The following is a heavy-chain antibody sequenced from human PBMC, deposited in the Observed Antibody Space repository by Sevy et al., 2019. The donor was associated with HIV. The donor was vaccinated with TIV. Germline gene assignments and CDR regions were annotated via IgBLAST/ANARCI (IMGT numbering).Heavy chain of an antibody. CDR1: GVSISSGAYS. J-gene: IGHJ3*02. D-gene: IGHD4-17*01. V-gene: IGHV4-30-2*01. CDR3: ARDGGTMTTPGSFDI. CDR2: IYHTGNT. Sequence: SETLSLTCAVSGVSISSGAYSWNWIRQPPEKGLEWIGYIYHTGNTYYNPSLKSRITISLDRSKNQFSLRLSSVTAADTAVYFCARDGGTMTTPGSFDIWGQGTMVTVSS.